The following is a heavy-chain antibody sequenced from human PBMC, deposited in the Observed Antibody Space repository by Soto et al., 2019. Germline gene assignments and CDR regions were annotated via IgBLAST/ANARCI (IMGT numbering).Heavy chain of an antibody. Sequence: ASVKVSCKASGDTFTTYVMHWVRQAPGQRLEWMGWINAGNGNTKYSQKFQGRVTIIRDTSASTAYMELSSLRSEDTAVYYCARESGDIVVVPGATEDYGVDVWGQGTTVTVSS. D-gene: IGHD2-2*01. J-gene: IGHJ6*02. V-gene: IGHV1-3*01. CDR2: INAGNGNT. CDR1: GDTFTTYV. CDR3: ARESGDIVVVPGATEDYGVDV.